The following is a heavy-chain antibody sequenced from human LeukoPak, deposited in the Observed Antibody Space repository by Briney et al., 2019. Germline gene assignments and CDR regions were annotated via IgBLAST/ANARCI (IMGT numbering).Heavy chain of an antibody. CDR3: VRESQWSVDY. D-gene: IGHD2-8*01. CDR1: GFTFSSSC. J-gene: IGHJ4*02. CDR2: ISSSGTNK. V-gene: IGHV3-48*04. Sequence: PGGSLRLSCAASGFTFSSSCMTWVRQAPGKGLEWVSYISSSGTNKYYTDSVKGRFTISRDNVRNSLYLQMNSLRAEDTAMYYCVRESQWSVDYWGQGTLVTVSS.